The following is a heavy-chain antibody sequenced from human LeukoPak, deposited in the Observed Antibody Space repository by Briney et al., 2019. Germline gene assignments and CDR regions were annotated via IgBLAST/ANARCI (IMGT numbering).Heavy chain of an antibody. CDR1: GYTFTGFY. CDR3: ARLDVQYSFEN. J-gene: IGHJ4*02. V-gene: IGHV1-2*02. Sequence: ASVKVSCMASGYTFTGFYIHWVRQAPGQGPEWMGWINPNGGGTNYAQKFQGRVTMTRDTSISTVYMELSRLKSDDTAVYYCARLDVQYSFENWGRGTLVTVSS. CDR2: INPNGGGT.